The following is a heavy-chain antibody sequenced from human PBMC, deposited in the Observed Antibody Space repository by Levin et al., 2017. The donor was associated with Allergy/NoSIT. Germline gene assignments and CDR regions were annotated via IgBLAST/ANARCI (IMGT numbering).Heavy chain of an antibody. CDR1: GFTFNDYY. J-gene: IGHJ4*02. Sequence: GESLKISCAASGFTFNDYYISWVRQAPGKGLEWVSYISSGGDSIYYADSVKGRFFISRDNTKNSVYLQMSGLRADDTALYYCARRTSGYSGYNDYWGQGTLVTVSS. CDR3: ARRTSGYSGYNDY. V-gene: IGHV3-11*01. CDR2: ISSGGDSI. D-gene: IGHD5-12*01.